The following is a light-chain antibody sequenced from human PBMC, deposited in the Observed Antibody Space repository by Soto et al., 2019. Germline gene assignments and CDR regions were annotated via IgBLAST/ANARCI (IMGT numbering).Light chain of an antibody. V-gene: IGKV3-15*01. Sequence: EIVMTQSPATLSVCPGERATLSCRASQSVSSNLVWYQQKPGQSPRLLLSGASTRATAFPARFSGSGSGTEFTLTISSLQSEDFAVYYCQQYNNWPPTFGQGTKVDIK. CDR2: GAS. CDR3: QQYNNWPPT. J-gene: IGKJ1*01. CDR1: QSVSSN.